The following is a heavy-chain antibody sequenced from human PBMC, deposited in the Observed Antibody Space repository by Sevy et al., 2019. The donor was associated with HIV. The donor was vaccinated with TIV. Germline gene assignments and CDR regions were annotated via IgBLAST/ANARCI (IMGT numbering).Heavy chain of an antibody. CDR1: GYTFTSYD. D-gene: IGHD3-16*01. CDR2: MNPNSGNT. Sequence: ASVKVSCKASGYTFTSYDINWVRQAAGQGLEWMGWMNPNSGNTGYEQKLQGRVTMTRNTSISAAYMELSNLRSEDTAVYYCARAAGSWIYSYALDGWGQGTTVTVSS. CDR3: ARAAGSWIYSYALDG. V-gene: IGHV1-8*01. J-gene: IGHJ6*02.